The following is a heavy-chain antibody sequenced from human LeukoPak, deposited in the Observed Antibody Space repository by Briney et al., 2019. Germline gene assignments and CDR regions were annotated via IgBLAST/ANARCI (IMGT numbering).Heavy chain of an antibody. CDR3: AKGNSGTLFDY. J-gene: IGHJ4*02. CDR1: GFTFSNYA. CDR2: ISGSGSST. V-gene: IGHV3-23*01. Sequence: GGSLRLPCAASGFTFSNYAMSWVRHAPGKGLEWVSVISGSGSSTYLESSVKGRDTISRDNSKNMLYLQMNSRRAGDTAVYYCAKGNSGTLFDYWGQGTLVTVSS. D-gene: IGHD1-1*01.